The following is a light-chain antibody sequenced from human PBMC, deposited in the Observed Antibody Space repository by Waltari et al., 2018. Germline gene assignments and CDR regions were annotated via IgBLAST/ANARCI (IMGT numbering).Light chain of an antibody. CDR2: GAS. CDR3: QQSYSTPFS. V-gene: IGKV1-39*01. J-gene: IGKJ5*01. Sequence: DIQMTQSPSSLSASAGDRVTITCRASQSINSYLNWYQQKPGKAPKLLIYGASSLQSGVPSRFSGSGSGTDFTLTISSLDPEDFATYLCQQSYSTPFSFGQGTRLEIK. CDR1: QSINSY.